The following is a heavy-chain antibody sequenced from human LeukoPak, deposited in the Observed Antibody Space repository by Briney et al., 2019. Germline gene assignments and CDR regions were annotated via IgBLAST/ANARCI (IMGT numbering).Heavy chain of an antibody. Sequence: GGSLRLSCAASGFTFSSYWMSWVRQAPGKGLEWVANIKQDGSGKYYVDSVRGRFTISRDNAKNSLYLQMNSLRAEDTAVYYCAREGNDYYFDYWGQGTLVTVSS. CDR2: IKQDGSGK. V-gene: IGHV3-7*01. J-gene: IGHJ4*02. CDR1: GFTFSSYW. D-gene: IGHD3-3*01. CDR3: AREGNDYYFDY.